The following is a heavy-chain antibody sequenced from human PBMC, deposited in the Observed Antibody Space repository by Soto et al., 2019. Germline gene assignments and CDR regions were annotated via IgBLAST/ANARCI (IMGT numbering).Heavy chain of an antibody. V-gene: IGHV3-21*01. J-gene: IGHJ6*02. D-gene: IGHD6-19*01. CDR3: ARAKAVAGSYYYGMDV. Sequence: LRLSCAASGFTFSSYSMNWVRQAPGKGLEWVSSISSSSYIYYADSVKGRFTISRDNAKNSLYLQMNSLRAEDTAVYYCARAKAVAGSYYYGMDVWGQGTTVTVSS. CDR2: ISSSSYI. CDR1: GFTFSSYS.